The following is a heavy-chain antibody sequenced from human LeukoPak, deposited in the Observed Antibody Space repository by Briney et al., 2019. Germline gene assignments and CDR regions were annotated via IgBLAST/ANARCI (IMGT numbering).Heavy chain of an antibody. CDR3: ARSLGWYVVY. D-gene: IGHD6-19*01. Sequence: PSETLSLTCTVSGGSISSGRYYWRWLRQPAGKGLEWIGRIYTSGSTNYNPSLKSRVTISVDTSKNQFSLKLSSVTAADTAVYYCARSLGWYVVYWGQGTLVTVSS. V-gene: IGHV4-61*02. CDR1: GGSISSGRYY. J-gene: IGHJ4*02. CDR2: IYTSGST.